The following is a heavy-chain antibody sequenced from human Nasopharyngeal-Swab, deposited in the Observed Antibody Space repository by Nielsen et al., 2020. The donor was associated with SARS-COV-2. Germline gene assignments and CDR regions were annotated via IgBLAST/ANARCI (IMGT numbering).Heavy chain of an antibody. J-gene: IGHJ6*02. Sequence: WIRQPPGKGLEWIGSIYYSGSTYYNPSLKSRVTISVDTSKNQFSLKLSSVTAADTAVYYCASQGSGSYYLLYYYYGMDVWGQGTTVPSP. CDR3: ASQGSGSYYLLYYYYGMDV. CDR2: IYYSGST. D-gene: IGHD1-26*01. V-gene: IGHV4-39*01.